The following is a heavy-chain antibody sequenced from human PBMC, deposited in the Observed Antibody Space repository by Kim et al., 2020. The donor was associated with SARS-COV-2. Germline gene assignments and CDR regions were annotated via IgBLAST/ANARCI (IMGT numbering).Heavy chain of an antibody. D-gene: IGHD1-1*01. V-gene: IGHV3-21*01. J-gene: IGHJ6*02. Sequence: YADSVKGRFTISRDNAKNSLYLQMNSLRAEDTAVYYCARVGGTTNYGMDVWGQGTTVTVSS. CDR3: ARVGGTTNYGMDV.